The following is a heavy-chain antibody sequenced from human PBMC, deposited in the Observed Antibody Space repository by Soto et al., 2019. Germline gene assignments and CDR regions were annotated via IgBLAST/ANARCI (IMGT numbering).Heavy chain of an antibody. D-gene: IGHD6-19*01. CDR3: VRDRLSRFDP. J-gene: IGHJ5*02. Sequence: SETLSLTCTVSGGSISSYYWSWIRQPPGKGLEWIGYIYYSGSTNYNPSLKSRVTISVDTSKNQFSLKLSSVTAADTAVYYCVRDRLSRFDPWGQGTLVTVSS. CDR2: IYYSGST. CDR1: GGSISSYY. V-gene: IGHV4-59*01.